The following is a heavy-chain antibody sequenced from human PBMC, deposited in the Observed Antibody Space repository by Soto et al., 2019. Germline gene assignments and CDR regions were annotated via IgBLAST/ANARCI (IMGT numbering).Heavy chain of an antibody. CDR1: GFTFSSYS. CDR3: ARELTYDFWSGYHTLGGMDV. CDR2: ISSSSTI. V-gene: IGHV3-48*02. D-gene: IGHD3-3*01. J-gene: IGHJ6*02. Sequence: EVQLVESGGGLVQPGGSLRLSCAASGFTFSSYSMNWVRQAPGKGLEWVSYISSSSTIYYADSVKGRFTISRDNAKNSLYLQMNSLRDEDTAVYYCARELTYDFWSGYHTLGGMDVWGQGTTVTVSS.